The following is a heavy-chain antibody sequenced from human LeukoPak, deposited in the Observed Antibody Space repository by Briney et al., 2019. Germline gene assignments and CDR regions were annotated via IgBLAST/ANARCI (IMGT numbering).Heavy chain of an antibody. V-gene: IGHV1-46*02. CDR1: GYTFNSYY. CDR3: ARGVGATFDSANWFDP. J-gene: IGHJ5*02. D-gene: IGHD1-26*01. Sequence: ASVKVSCKASGYTFNSYYMHWVRQAPGQGLEWMGIISPSSGSTSYAQNFQGRVTMTRNTSISTAYMELSSLRSEDTAVYYCARGVGATFDSANWFDPWGQGTLVTVSS. CDR2: ISPSSGST.